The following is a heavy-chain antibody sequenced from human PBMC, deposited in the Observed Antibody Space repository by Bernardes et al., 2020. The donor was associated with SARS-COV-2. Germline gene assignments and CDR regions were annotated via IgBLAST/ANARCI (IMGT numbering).Heavy chain of an antibody. J-gene: IGHJ5*02. V-gene: IGHV1-24*01. CDR3: ATGPVVPAAFAFWFDP. D-gene: IGHD2-2*01. CDR2: FDPEDGET. CDR1: GYTLTELS. Sequence: ASVKVSCKVSGYTLTELSMHWVRQAPGKGLEWMGGFDPEDGETIYAQKFQGRVTMTEDTSTDTAYMELSSLRSEDTAVYYCATGPVVPAAFAFWFDPWGQGTLVTVSS.